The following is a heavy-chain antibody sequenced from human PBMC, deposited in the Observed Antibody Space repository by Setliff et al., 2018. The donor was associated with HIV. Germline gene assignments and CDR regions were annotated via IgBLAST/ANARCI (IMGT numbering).Heavy chain of an antibody. CDR3: AREIRTVYTGGHYFYGIDV. Sequence: GGSLRLSCEASGFTFSDYDFHWVRQAAGKGREWVSAIGTGGDTYYVDSVKGRFTISRENARNSLYLQMNSLRVGDTAVYYCAREIRTVYTGGHYFYGIDVWGQGTAVTVSS. CDR2: IGTGGDT. D-gene: IGHD3-16*01. V-gene: IGHV3-13*01. CDR1: GFTFSDYD. J-gene: IGHJ6*02.